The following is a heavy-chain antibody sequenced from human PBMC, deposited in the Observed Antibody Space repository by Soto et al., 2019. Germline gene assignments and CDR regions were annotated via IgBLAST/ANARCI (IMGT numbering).Heavy chain of an antibody. CDR3: AHGDGGYEIIYYDF. D-gene: IGHD5-12*01. J-gene: IGHJ4*02. V-gene: IGHV2-5*01. Sequence: SGPTLVNPTQTLTLTCTFSGFSFTTAGVAVGWIRQTPGGALEWLTLIYYNDDRRFSPSLKTRLTITVDPSKNQVVLPLTNVDPGDTATHSCAHGDGGYEIIYYDFWGQGIPVTVAS. CDR1: GFSFTTAGVA. CDR2: IYYNDDR.